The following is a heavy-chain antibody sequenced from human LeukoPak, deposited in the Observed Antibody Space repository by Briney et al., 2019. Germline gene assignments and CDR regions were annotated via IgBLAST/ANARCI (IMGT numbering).Heavy chain of an antibody. CDR2: ISAYNGNT. D-gene: IGHD2-15*01. J-gene: IGHJ4*02. CDR1: GYTFTSYG. CDR3: ARVRGQGGTKKHFDY. V-gene: IGHV1-18*01. Sequence: GASVKVSCKASGYTFTSYGISWVRQAPGQGLEWMGWISAYNGNTNYAQKLQGRVTMTTDTSTSTAYMELRSLRSDDTAVYYCARVRGQGGTKKHFDYWGQGTLVTVSS.